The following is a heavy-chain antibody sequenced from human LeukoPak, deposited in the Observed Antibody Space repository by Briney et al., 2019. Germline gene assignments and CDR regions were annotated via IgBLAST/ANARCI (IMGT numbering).Heavy chain of an antibody. J-gene: IGHJ4*02. CDR1: GFTFSTYG. CDR2: ISPNGVIT. CDR3: AKDDAWLQYGN. Sequence: GGTLRLSCAASGFTFSTYGMNWVRQAPGKGLEWVSGISPNGVITYYADSVKGRFTISRDNSKGTVYLQMNSLRPEDTAVYYCAKDDAWLQYGNWGRGTLVTVSS. V-gene: IGHV3-23*01. D-gene: IGHD5-24*01.